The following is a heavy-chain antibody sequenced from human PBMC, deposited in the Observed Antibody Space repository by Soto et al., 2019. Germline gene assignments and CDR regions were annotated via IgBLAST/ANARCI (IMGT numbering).Heavy chain of an antibody. CDR3: ARVGGVGAPPGADY. V-gene: IGHV1-69*13. CDR2: VIPILGQA. Sequence: SVKVSCKASGGIFSSYAISWLRQAPGQGLEWMGAVIPILGQAYYAQNLQDRVTITADESTRTTYMGLSSLRSEDTAVYFCARVGGVGAPPGADYWGQGTLVTAPQ. J-gene: IGHJ4*02. D-gene: IGHD1-26*01. CDR1: GGIFSSYA.